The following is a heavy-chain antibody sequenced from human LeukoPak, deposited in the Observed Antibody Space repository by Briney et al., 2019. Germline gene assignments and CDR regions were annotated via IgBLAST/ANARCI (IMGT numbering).Heavy chain of an antibody. CDR2: MNPNSGNT. CDR1: GYTFTSYD. Sequence: ASVKVYCKASGYTFTSYDINWVRQATGQGLEWVGWMNPNSGNTGYAQKFQGRVTMTRNASISTAYMELSSLRSEDTAVYYCATRGVRFLEWLFDYWGQGTLVTVSS. V-gene: IGHV1-8*01. D-gene: IGHD3-3*01. J-gene: IGHJ4*02. CDR3: ATRGVRFLEWLFDY.